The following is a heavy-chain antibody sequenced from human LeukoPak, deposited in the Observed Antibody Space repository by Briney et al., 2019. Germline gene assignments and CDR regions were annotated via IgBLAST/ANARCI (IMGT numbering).Heavy chain of an antibody. CDR2: ISNDGTNK. J-gene: IGHJ6*03. Sequence: GGSLRLSCAASGFTFSTFPMHWVRQAPGKGLQWVAVISNDGTNKYYAGSVKGRFTISRDNSKNTLFLQMNSLTTEDTAVYYCARGAGTTVYYIDVWGNGTTVTVSS. V-gene: IGHV3-30*01. CDR3: ARGAGTTVYYIDV. D-gene: IGHD1-7*01. CDR1: GFTFSTFP.